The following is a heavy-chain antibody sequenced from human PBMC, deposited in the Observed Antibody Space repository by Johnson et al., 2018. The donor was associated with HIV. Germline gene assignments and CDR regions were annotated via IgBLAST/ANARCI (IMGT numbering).Heavy chain of an antibody. CDR2: ISFDGSKK. J-gene: IGHJ3*02. D-gene: IGHD3-16*02. Sequence: RLVESGGGVGQPGRSLRLSCAASGFTFSSSAMHWARQAPGKGLEWVALISFDGSKKYYADSVKGRFTVSRDNTKNTLYLQMNSLRAEDTAVYYCARDERVVTDAFDIWGQGTMVTVSS. V-gene: IGHV3-30-3*01. CDR1: GFTFSSSA. CDR3: ARDERVVTDAFDI.